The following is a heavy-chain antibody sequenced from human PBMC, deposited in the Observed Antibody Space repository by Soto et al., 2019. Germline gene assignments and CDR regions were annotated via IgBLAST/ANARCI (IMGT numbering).Heavy chain of an antibody. CDR2: INPHTGVT. D-gene: IGHD1-1*01. J-gene: IGHJ5*02. CDR1: GYTFTGYY. V-gene: IGHV1-2*04. Sequence: AASVKVSCKTSGYTFTGYYIHWVRQAPGQGLEWMGWINPHTGVTNYAQNFQGWVTMNRDTSISTVYMEMTRLKSDDTAVYYCARESGGVDGTLDPLGQGILVTFSS. CDR3: ARESGGVDGTLDP.